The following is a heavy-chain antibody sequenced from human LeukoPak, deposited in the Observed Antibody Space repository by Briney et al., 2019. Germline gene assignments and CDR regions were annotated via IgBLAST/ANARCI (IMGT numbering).Heavy chain of an antibody. CDR3: ARAGGGGLWDY. CDR1: GYIFTTYW. D-gene: IGHD3-16*01. J-gene: IGHJ4*02. V-gene: IGHV5-51*01. Sequence: GESLKISCQCSGYIFTTYWIAWVRQMPGRGLEYMGAIYPGNSDATYSPSFQGQVTFSADKSTSTAHLQCSSLKASDTAIFYCARAGGGGLWDYWGQGTLVTVSS. CDR2: IYPGNSDA.